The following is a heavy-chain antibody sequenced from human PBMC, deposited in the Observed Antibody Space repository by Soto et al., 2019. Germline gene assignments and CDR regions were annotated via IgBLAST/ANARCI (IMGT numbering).Heavy chain of an antibody. J-gene: IGHJ4*02. CDR1: GFTFHDCA. Sequence: EVQLVESGGGLVQPGRSLRLSCTASGFTFHDCAMHWVRQAPGKGLEWVSGISWNSGNIGYADSVKGRFTISRDNAKNSLYLQMNNLRAEDTALYYCAKIGSVNFSDYWGQGTLVTVSS. CDR3: AKIGSVNFSDY. V-gene: IGHV3-9*01. D-gene: IGHD3-10*01. CDR2: ISWNSGNI.